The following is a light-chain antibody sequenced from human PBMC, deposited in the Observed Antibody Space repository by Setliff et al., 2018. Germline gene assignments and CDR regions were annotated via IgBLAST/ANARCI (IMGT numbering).Light chain of an antibody. CDR3: CSYAGSYTYV. CDR2: DVS. CDR1: SSDIGGYNY. V-gene: IGLV2-11*01. Sequence: QSVLAQPASVSGSPGQSITISCTGTSSDIGGYNYVSWCQQHPGKAPKLMIHDVSKRPSGVPDRFSGSKSGNTASLTISGLQAEDEADYYCCSYAGSYTYVFGTGTKVTVL. J-gene: IGLJ1*01.